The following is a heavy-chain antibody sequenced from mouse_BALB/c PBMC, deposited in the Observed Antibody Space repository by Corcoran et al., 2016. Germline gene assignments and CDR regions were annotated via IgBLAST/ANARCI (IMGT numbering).Heavy chain of an antibody. Sequence: EVQLQQSGAELVRPGALVKLSCKASGFNIKDYYIHWVKQRPEQGLEWIGWIDPENGNTIYDPKFQGKASITADTSSNTAYLQLSSLTSEDTAVYYCAYYGNWFAYWGQGTLVTVSA. J-gene: IGHJ3*01. CDR1: GFNIKDYY. CDR3: AYYGNWFAY. V-gene: IGHV14-1*02. CDR2: IDPENGNT. D-gene: IGHD2-1*01.